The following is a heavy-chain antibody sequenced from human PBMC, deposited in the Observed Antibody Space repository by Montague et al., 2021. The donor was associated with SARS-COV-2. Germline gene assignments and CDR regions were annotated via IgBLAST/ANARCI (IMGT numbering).Heavy chain of an antibody. V-gene: IGHV4-39*07. Sequence: SETLSLTRTVSGGPISSSSYYWGWFRQPPGKGLEWIGSIYYSGSTYYNPSLKSRVTISVDTSKNQFSLKLSSLTAADTAVYYCARVGRQQLVRLSGMDVWGQGTTVTVSS. CDR3: ARVGRQQLVRLSGMDV. D-gene: IGHD6-13*01. CDR1: GGPISSSSYY. J-gene: IGHJ6*02. CDR2: IYYSGST.